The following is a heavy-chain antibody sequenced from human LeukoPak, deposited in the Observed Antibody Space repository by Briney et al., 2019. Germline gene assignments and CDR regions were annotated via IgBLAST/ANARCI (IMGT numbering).Heavy chain of an antibody. CDR1: GYSFTSYW. D-gene: IGHD6-19*01. Sequence: GESLKISCKGSGYSFTSYWIGWVRQMPGKGLEWMGIIYPGDSDTRYSPSIQGQVTISADKSISTAYLQWSSLKASDTAMYYCAGRIAVAGTDYYYGMDVWGQGTTVTVSS. J-gene: IGHJ6*02. V-gene: IGHV5-51*01. CDR2: IYPGDSDT. CDR3: AGRIAVAGTDYYYGMDV.